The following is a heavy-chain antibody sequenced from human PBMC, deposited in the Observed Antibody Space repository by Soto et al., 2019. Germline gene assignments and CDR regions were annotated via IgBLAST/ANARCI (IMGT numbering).Heavy chain of an antibody. V-gene: IGHV5-51*01. CDR2: IYPGDSDT. Sequence: PGESLKISCKGSGYSFTIYWIAWVRQMPGKGLELRGIIYPGDSDTRYSPSFQGQATISADTSITTAYLQWSSLKGSDTGMYYCARGGEGPSAFDYWGQGTLVTVSS. CDR1: GYSFTIYW. D-gene: IGHD2-21*01. J-gene: IGHJ4*02. CDR3: ARGGEGPSAFDY.